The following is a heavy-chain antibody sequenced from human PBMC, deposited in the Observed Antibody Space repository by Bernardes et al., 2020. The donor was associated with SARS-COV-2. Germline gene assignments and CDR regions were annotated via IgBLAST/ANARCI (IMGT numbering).Heavy chain of an antibody. CDR2: ISSSGGTI. J-gene: IGHJ4*02. D-gene: IGHD3-10*01. Sequence: GGSLRLSCAASGFSFSDYYMSWIRQAPGKGLEWVSYISSSGGTIYYADSVKGRFTISRDNAKNSLYLQMNSLRAEDTAVYYCATPTSMGHLEGYWGQGTLVTVSS. V-gene: IGHV3-11*01. CDR3: ATPTSMGHLEGY. CDR1: GFSFSDYY.